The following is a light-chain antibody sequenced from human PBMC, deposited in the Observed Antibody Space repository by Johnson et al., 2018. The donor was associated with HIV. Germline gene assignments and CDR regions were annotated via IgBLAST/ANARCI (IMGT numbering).Light chain of an antibody. Sequence: QSVLTQPPSVSAAPGQKVTISCSGSSSNIGNNYVSWYQQLPGTAPKLLIYDNNKRPSGIPDRISGSKYGTSATLGIAGLQTGDEADYYCGTWDSSLSALYVFGTGTKVTVL. J-gene: IGLJ1*01. CDR1: SSNIGNNY. V-gene: IGLV1-51*01. CDR2: DNN. CDR3: GTWDSSLSALYV.